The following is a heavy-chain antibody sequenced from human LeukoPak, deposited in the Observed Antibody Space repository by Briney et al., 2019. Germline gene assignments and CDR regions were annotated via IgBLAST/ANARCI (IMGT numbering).Heavy chain of an antibody. CDR3: AALSVNHGVYDPFDY. V-gene: IGHV1-58*01. J-gene: IGHJ4*02. CDR1: GFTFTSSA. Sequence: GASVKVSCTASGFTFTSSAVQWVRQARGQRLEWIGWIVVGSGNTNYAQKFQERVTITRDMSTSTAYMELSSLRSEDTAVYYCAALSVNHGVYDPFDYWGQGTLVTVSS. D-gene: IGHD5/OR15-5a*01. CDR2: IVVGSGNT.